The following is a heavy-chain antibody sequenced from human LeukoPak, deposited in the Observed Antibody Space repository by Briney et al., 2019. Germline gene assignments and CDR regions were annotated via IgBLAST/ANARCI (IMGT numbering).Heavy chain of an antibody. J-gene: IGHJ4*02. V-gene: IGHV3-48*01. CDR2: ISSTSNTI. CDR1: GFTFSTYS. CDR3: ARGLDFWSGSYDY. D-gene: IGHD3-3*01. Sequence: PGGSLGLSCAASGFTFSTYSLNWVRQAPGKGLEWVSYISSTSNTIYYADSVKGRFTISRDNAKNSLYLQMNSLRAEDTAVYYCARGLDFWSGSYDYWGQGTLVTVSS.